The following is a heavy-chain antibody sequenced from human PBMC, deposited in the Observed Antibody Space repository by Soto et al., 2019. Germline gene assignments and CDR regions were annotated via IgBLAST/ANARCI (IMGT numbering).Heavy chain of an antibody. CDR3: ARGTSTGGSESWGTWFDP. J-gene: IGHJ5*02. Sequence: QVQLVQSGAEVKKPGASVKVSCKASGYTFTSYGISWVRQAPGQGLEWMGWISAYNGNTNYAQKLQGRVTMTTDTTTSTAYMELRSLRSDDTAVYYCARGTSTGGSESWGTWFDPWGQGTLVTVSS. D-gene: IGHD3-10*01. CDR1: GYTFTSYG. CDR2: ISAYNGNT. V-gene: IGHV1-18*01.